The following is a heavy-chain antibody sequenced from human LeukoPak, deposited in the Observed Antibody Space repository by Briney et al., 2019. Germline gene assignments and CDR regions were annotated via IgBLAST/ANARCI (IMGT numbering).Heavy chain of an antibody. D-gene: IGHD3-10*01. J-gene: IGHJ4*02. V-gene: IGHV1-2*02. Sequence: GASVKVSCKASGYTFTGYYMHWVRQAPGQGLEWMGWINPNSGGTNYAQKFQGRVTMTRNTSISTAYMELSSLRSEDTAVYYCARAGDQGYYGSGTNKYWGQGTLVTVSS. CDR3: ARAGDQGYYGSGTNKY. CDR1: GYTFTGYY. CDR2: INPNSGGT.